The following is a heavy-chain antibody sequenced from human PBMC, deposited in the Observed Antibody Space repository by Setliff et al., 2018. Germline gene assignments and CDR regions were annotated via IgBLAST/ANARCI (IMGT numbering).Heavy chain of an antibody. CDR1: GYTFTSYG. CDR2: ISAYNGNT. D-gene: IGHD6-13*01. J-gene: IGHJ6*02. CDR3: ARSSWSYYGMDV. Sequence: ASVKVSCKASGYTFTSYGISWVRQAPGQGLEWMGWISAYNGNTNYAQKLQGRVTMTTDTATSTAYMELRSLRPDDTAVYYCARSSWSYYGMDVWGQGTTVTVSS. V-gene: IGHV1-18*01.